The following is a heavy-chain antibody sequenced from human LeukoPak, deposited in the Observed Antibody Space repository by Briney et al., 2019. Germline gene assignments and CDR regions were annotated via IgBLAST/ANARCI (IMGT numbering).Heavy chain of an antibody. CDR1: GASINSYY. CDR3: VREGAISV. CDR2: IYYSGST. V-gene: IGHV4-59*01. Sequence: SETLSLTCTVSGASINSYYWGWIRQPPGKGLEWIGNIYYSGSTNYNPSLKSRITISVDTSKNQFSLKLSSVTAADTAVYYCVREGAISVWGQGTLVTVSS. D-gene: IGHD4/OR15-4a*01. J-gene: IGHJ4*02.